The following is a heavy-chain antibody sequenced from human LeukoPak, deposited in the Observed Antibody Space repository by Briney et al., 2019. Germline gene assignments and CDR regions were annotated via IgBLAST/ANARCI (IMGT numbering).Heavy chain of an antibody. Sequence: PGGSLRLSCAASGFTFSSYSMNWVRQAPGKGLEWVSSISRSNSYIYYADSVKGRFTISRDNAKNSLYLQMNSLRAEDTAVYYCAKVPYYDFWSGYPYYFDYWGQGTLVTVSP. J-gene: IGHJ4*02. V-gene: IGHV3-21*04. CDR3: AKVPYYDFWSGYPYYFDY. D-gene: IGHD3-3*01. CDR2: ISRSNSYI. CDR1: GFTFSSYS.